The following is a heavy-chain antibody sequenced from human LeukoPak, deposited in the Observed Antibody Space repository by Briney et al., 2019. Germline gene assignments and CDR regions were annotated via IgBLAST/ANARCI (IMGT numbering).Heavy chain of an antibody. CDR2: IKEDGSDT. V-gene: IGHV3-7*05. CDR3: AREWWYLDY. J-gene: IGHJ4*02. CDR1: GFTFSTYA. D-gene: IGHD2-15*01. Sequence: PGGSPRLSCAASGFTFSTYAMTWVRQAPGRGLEWVARIKEDGSDTYYVDSVKGRFTISRDKAKKTVYLQMNSLRVEDTAVYYCAREWWYLDYWGQGTLVTVSS.